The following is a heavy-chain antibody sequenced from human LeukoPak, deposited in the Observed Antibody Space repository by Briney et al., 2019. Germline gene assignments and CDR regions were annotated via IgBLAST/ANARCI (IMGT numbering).Heavy chain of an antibody. J-gene: IGHJ5*02. CDR3: ARHNWNDNWFDP. Sequence: SETLSLTCTVSGGSINSRSDYWGWTRQPPGKGLEWIGSIYYSGTTYYSPPLKSRVSISVDTSKNQLSLNLSSVTAADTAVYYCARHNWNDNWFDPWGQGTLVTVSS. D-gene: IGHD1-20*01. CDR2: IYYSGTT. CDR1: GGSINSRSDY. V-gene: IGHV4-39*01.